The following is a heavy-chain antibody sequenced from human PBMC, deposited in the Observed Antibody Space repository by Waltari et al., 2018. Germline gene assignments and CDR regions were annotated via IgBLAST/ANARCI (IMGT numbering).Heavy chain of an antibody. V-gene: IGHV4-59*08. Sequence: QVQLQESGPGLVKPSETLSLTCTVPAGSISGYYWSWIRQPPGKGLDYIGHIYYSGSTSYNPSLKSRVTISVDTSKNQFSLKLNSVTAADTAVYYCARFTSATTGAMDVWGQGTTVTVSS. CDR2: IYYSGST. CDR1: AGSISGYY. CDR3: ARFTSATTGAMDV. D-gene: IGHD1-1*01. J-gene: IGHJ6*02.